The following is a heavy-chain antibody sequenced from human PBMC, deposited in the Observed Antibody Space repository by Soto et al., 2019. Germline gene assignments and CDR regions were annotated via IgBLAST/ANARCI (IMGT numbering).Heavy chain of an antibody. CDR3: ARGPYCSSTSCEAGWFDP. J-gene: IGHJ5*02. V-gene: IGHV1-8*01. Sequence: ASVKVSCKASGYTFTSYDINWVRQATGQGLEWMGWMNPNSGNTGYAQKFQGRVTMTRNTSISTAYMELSSLRSEDTAVYYCARGPYCSSTSCEAGWFDPWGQGTLVTVSS. CDR2: MNPNSGNT. CDR1: GYTFTSYD. D-gene: IGHD2-2*01.